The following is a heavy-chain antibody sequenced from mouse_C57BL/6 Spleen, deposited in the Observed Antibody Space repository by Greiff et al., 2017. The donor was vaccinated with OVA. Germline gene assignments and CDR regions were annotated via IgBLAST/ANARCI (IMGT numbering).Heavy chain of an antibody. Sequence: QVQLQQSGAELARPGASVQLSCQASGYTFTSYGISWVKQRTGQGLEWIGEIYPRSGNTYYNEKFKGKATLTADKSSSTAYMELRSLTSEDSAVYFCARYREEYFDVWGTGTTVTVSS. V-gene: IGHV1-81*01. J-gene: IGHJ1*03. CDR2: IYPRSGNT. CDR3: ARYREEYFDV. CDR1: GYTFTSYG.